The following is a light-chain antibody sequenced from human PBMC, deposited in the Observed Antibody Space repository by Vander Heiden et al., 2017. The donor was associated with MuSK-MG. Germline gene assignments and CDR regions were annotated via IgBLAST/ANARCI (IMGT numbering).Light chain of an antibody. J-gene: IGKJ1*01. CDR3: QQGYSSPPT. V-gene: IGKV1-39*01. CDR1: QSISSY. CDR2: GAS. Sequence: DIQMTQSPSFLSASVGDRVTITCRASQSISSYLNWYQQTPGKAPKLLIYGASNLKSGVPSRFSGSGSGTDFTLTISSLQPEDFGTYYSQQGYSSPPTYGQGTKVDI.